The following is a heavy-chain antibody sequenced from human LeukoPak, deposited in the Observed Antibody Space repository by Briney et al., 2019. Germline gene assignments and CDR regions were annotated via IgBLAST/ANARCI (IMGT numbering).Heavy chain of an antibody. CDR3: AKDEASTSGSYYDAFDI. CDR1: GFTFSSYA. D-gene: IGHD1-26*01. CDR2: ISGSGGST. V-gene: IGHV3-23*01. Sequence: GGSLRLSCAASGFTFSSYAMSWVRQAPGKGLEWVSAISGSGGSTYYADSVKGRFTISRDNSKNTLYLQMNSLRAEDTAVYYCAKDEASTSGSYYDAFDIWGQGTMVTVSS. J-gene: IGHJ3*02.